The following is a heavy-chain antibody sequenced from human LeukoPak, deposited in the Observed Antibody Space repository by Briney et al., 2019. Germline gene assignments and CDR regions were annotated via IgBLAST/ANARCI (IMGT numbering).Heavy chain of an antibody. D-gene: IGHD6-19*01. CDR3: AKVRESGGWTVGVDY. CDR1: GFTFSSYA. V-gene: IGHV3-30*02. Sequence: GGSLRLSCAASGFTFSSYAMSWVRQAPGKGLEWVAFIRYDANYKYYADSVRGRFTISRDNPSNTLYLQMNSLRTEDTAVYYCAKVRESGGWTVGVDYWGQGTLVTVSS. J-gene: IGHJ4*02. CDR2: IRYDANYK.